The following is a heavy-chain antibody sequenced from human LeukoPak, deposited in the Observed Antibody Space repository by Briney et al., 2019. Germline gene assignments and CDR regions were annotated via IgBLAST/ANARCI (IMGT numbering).Heavy chain of an antibody. CDR3: ARRPDYGDYWYFDL. D-gene: IGHD4-17*01. CDR2: INHSGST. Sequence: SETLSLTCAVYGGSFSGYYWSWIRQPPGKGLEWIGEINHSGSTNYNPSLKSRVTISVDTSKNQFSLKLSSVTAADTAVYYCARRPDYGDYWYFDLWGRGTLVTVSS. J-gene: IGHJ2*01. V-gene: IGHV4-34*01. CDR1: GGSFSGYY.